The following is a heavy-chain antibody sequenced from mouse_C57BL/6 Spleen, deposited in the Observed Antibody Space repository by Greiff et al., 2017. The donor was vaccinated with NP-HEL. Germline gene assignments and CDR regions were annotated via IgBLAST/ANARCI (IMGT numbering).Heavy chain of an antibody. CDR1: GYTFTSYG. V-gene: IGHV1-81*01. CDR3: AMDSNYGGFAY. D-gene: IGHD2-5*01. CDR2: IYPRSGNT. J-gene: IGHJ3*01. Sequence: VKLMESGAELARPGASVKLSCKASGYTFTSYGISWVKQRTGQGLEWIGEIYPRSGNTYYNEKFKGKATLTADKSSSTAYMELRSLTSEDSAVYFCAMDSNYGGFAYWGQGTLVTVSA.